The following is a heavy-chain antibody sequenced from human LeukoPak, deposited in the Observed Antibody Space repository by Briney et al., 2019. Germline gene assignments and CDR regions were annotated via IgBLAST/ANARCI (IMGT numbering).Heavy chain of an antibody. D-gene: IGHD3-10*01. CDR3: ARGSYSDY. J-gene: IGHJ4*02. V-gene: IGHV1-2*02. CDR1: GYTFTRYY. CDR2: INPNSGGT. Sequence: ASVKVSCKASGYTFTRYYMHWVRQAPGQGLEWMGWINPNSGGTNYAQKFQGRVSMTRDVSISVAYMGFNMLSSDDTALYCCARGSYSDYWGQGTLVTVSS.